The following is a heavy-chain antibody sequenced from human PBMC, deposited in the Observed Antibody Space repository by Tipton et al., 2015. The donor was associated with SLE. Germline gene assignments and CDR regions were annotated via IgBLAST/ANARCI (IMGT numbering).Heavy chain of an antibody. D-gene: IGHD6-19*01. J-gene: IGHJ6*02. CDR2: IYYSGST. CDR3: ARAAGSDYYDMDV. Sequence: TLSLTCAVYGGSFSGYYWSWIRQPPGKGLEWIGEIYYSGSTNYNPSLKSRVTISVDTSKNQFSLKLSSVTAADTAVYYCARAAGSDYYDMDVWGQGTTVTVSS. V-gene: IGHV4-34*01. CDR1: GGSFSGYY.